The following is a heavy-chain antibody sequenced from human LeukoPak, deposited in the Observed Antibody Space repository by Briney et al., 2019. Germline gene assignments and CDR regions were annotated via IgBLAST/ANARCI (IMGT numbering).Heavy chain of an antibody. V-gene: IGHV3-73*01. D-gene: IGHD3-3*01. Sequence: GGSLRLLCAASVFTFSGSAMHWVRQASGKGLEGVGRIRSKANSYATADAASVKGRFTISRDDSKNTAYLQMNSLRAEDTAVYYCANSPYYDFWSGQSPMDVWGKGTTVTVSS. J-gene: IGHJ6*04. CDR2: IRSKANSYAT. CDR1: VFTFSGSA. CDR3: ANSPYYDFWSGQSPMDV.